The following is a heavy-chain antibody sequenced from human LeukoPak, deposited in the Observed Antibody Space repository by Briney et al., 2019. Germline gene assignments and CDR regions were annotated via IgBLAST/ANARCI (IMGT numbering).Heavy chain of an antibody. J-gene: IGHJ3*02. Sequence: SETLSLTXAVSGYSISSGYCWGWIRQPPGKGLEWIGSIYHRGSTYYNPSLKSRVTISVDTSKNQFSLKLSSVTAADTAVYYCARQLLRLLGWLSNPGAFDIWGQGTMVTVSS. CDR2: IYHRGST. CDR1: GYSISSGYC. V-gene: IGHV4-38-2*01. CDR3: ARQLLRLLGWLSNPGAFDI. D-gene: IGHD3-3*01.